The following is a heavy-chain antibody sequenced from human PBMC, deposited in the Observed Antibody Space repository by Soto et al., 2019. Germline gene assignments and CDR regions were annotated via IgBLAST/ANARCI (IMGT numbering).Heavy chain of an antibody. CDR2: IYYSGST. J-gene: IGHJ5*02. D-gene: IGHD2-15*01. CDR1: GGSISSYY. Sequence: SETLSLTCTVSGGSISSYYWSWIRQPPGKGLEWIGYIYYSGSTNYNPSLKSRVTISVDTSKNQFSLKLSSVTAADTAVYYFARDSLLDNWFYPWGQGTLVPVSS. CDR3: ARDSLLDNWFYP. V-gene: IGHV4-59*01.